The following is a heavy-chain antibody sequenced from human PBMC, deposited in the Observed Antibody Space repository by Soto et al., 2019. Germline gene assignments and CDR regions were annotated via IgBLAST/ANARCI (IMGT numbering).Heavy chain of an antibody. CDR2: ISGSGGST. J-gene: IGHJ6*02. CDR3: AKDGNYDFWSGYPPPDYYGMDV. CDR1: GFTFSSYA. D-gene: IGHD3-3*01. Sequence: TGGSLRLSCAASGFTFSSYAMIWVRQAPGKGLEWVSAISGSGGSTYYADSVKGRFTISRDNSKNTLYLQMNSLRAEDTAVYYCAKDGNYDFWSGYPPPDYYGMDVWGQGTTVTVSS. V-gene: IGHV3-23*01.